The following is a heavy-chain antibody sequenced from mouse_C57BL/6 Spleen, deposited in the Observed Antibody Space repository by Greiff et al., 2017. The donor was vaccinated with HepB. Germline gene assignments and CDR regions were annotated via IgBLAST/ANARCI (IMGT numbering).Heavy chain of an antibody. J-gene: IGHJ2*01. CDR2: ISGGGGNT. V-gene: IGHV5-9*01. Sequence: EVQLVESGGGLVKPGGSLKLSCAASGFTFSSYTMSWVRQTPEKRLEWVATISGGGGNTYYPDSVKGRFTISRDNAKNTLYLQMSSLRSEDTALYYCARRGEGDYFDYWGQGTTLTVSS. CDR3: ARRGEGDYFDY. CDR1: GFTFSSYT.